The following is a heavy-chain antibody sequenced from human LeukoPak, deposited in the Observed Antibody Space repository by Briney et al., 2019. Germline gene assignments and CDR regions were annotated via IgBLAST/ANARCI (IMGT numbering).Heavy chain of an antibody. Sequence: ASVKVSCKASGYTFTGYYMHWVRQAPGQGLEWMGRIIPILGIANYAQKFQGRVTITADKSTSTAYMELSSLRSEDTAVYYCARGSNPTYYDFWSGYMDVWGQGTTVTVSS. D-gene: IGHD3-3*01. CDR2: IIPILGIA. J-gene: IGHJ6*02. CDR3: ARGSNPTYYDFWSGYMDV. CDR1: GYTFTGYY. V-gene: IGHV1-69*04.